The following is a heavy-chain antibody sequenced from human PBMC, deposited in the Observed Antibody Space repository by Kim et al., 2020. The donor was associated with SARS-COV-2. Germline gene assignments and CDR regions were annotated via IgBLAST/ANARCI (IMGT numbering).Heavy chain of an antibody. Sequence: SETLSLTCTVSGGSISSSSYYWGWIRQPPGKGLEWIGSIYYSGSTYYNPSLKSRVTISVDTSKNQFSLKLSSVTAADTAVYYCARGTEMATIRAYFDYWGRGTLVTVSS. V-gene: IGHV4-39*07. CDR3: ARGTEMATIRAYFDY. D-gene: IGHD5-12*01. CDR1: GGSISSSSYY. J-gene: IGHJ4*02. CDR2: IYYSGST.